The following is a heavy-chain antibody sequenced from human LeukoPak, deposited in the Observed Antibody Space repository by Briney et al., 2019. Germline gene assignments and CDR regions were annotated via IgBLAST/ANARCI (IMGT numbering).Heavy chain of an antibody. CDR2: INPNRGGT. Sequence: ASVTVSCKASGYTFTGYYMHWVRQAPGQGLEWMGWINPNRGGTNYVQKFKGRVTMTRDTSISTAYMEVRSLRSDDTAVYYCARRTGYYMGYWGQGTLVTVSS. D-gene: IGHD3-9*01. CDR1: GYTFTGYY. CDR3: ARRTGYYMGY. J-gene: IGHJ4*02. V-gene: IGHV1-2*02.